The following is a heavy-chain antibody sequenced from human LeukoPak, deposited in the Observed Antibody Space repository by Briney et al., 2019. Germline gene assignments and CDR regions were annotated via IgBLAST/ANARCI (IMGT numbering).Heavy chain of an antibody. CDR2: IYYSGST. J-gene: IGHJ6*02. V-gene: IGHV4-30-4*01. CDR1: GGSISSGDYY. Sequence: PSETLSLTCTVSGGSISSGDYYWSWIRQPPGKGLEWIGYIYYSGSTYYNPSLKSRVTISVDTSKNQFSLKLSSVTAADTAVYYCARMTTVTTEGYYYYYGMDVWGQGTTVTVSS. CDR3: ARMTTVTTEGYYYYYGMDV. D-gene: IGHD4-17*01.